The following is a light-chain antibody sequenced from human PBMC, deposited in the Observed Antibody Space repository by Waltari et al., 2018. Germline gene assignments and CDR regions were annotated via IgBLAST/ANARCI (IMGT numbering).Light chain of an antibody. CDR2: GAP. CDR3: QQYYSTPPLT. Sequence: DIVMTQSPDSLAVSLGERATINCKSSQSVLYSSNNKTYLAWYQQKPGRPPKLLIDGAPTREAGVPDGVSGSGSGTDVTLTISSLQAEDVAVYYCQQYYSTPPLTFGGGTKVEIK. J-gene: IGKJ4*01. CDR1: QSVLYSSNNKTY. V-gene: IGKV4-1*01.